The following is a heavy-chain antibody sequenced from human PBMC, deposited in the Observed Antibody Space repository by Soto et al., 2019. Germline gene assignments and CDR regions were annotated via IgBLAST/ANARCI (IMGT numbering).Heavy chain of an antibody. D-gene: IGHD1-26*01. CDR1: GGTFSSYS. CDR3: ARDGGRHSGGIDY. J-gene: IGHJ4*02. V-gene: IGHV1-69*01. CDR2: IIPIFGTA. Sequence: QVQLVQSGPEVKKPGSSVKVSCKASGGTFSSYSINWVRQAPGQGLAWMGEIIPIFGTANYAQKFQGRVTITADESTSTAYMELSSLRSEDTAVYYCARDGGRHSGGIDYWGQGTLVTVSS.